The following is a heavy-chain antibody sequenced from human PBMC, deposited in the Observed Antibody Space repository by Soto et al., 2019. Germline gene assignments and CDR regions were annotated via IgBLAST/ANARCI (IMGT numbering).Heavy chain of an antibody. Sequence: GESLKISCKGSGYSFVSYWISWVRQMPGKGLEWMGSIDPSDSYTNYSPSFQGHVTFSADKSLSTAYLQWSRLKASDTAMYYCARLDLGDSDISGYYLTWGQGTQVTVSS. V-gene: IGHV5-10-1*01. J-gene: IGHJ5*02. D-gene: IGHD3-22*01. CDR1: GYSFVSYW. CDR2: IDPSDSYT. CDR3: ARLDLGDSDISGYYLT.